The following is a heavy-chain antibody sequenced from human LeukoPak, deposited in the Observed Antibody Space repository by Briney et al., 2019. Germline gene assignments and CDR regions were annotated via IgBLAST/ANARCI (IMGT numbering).Heavy chain of an antibody. CDR1: GGSISGTSYY. D-gene: IGHD2-2*01. J-gene: IGHJ4*02. CDR3: ARGVPPYCSSTSCPRGRYSSSPTRFDY. V-gene: IGHV4-39*01. Sequence: SETLSLTCSVSGGSISGTSYYWGWIRQPPGKGLEWIGSIYYSGSIYYNPSLKSRVTISVDTSKNQFSLKLSSVTAADTAVYYCARGVPPYCSSTSCPRGRYSSSPTRFDYWGQGTLVTVSS. CDR2: IYYSGSI.